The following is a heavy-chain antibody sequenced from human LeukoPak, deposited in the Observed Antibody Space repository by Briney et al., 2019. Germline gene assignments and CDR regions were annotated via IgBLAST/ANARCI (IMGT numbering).Heavy chain of an antibody. CDR2: ISYDGSNK. CDR3: AKDRRRDGYNLSGY. D-gene: IGHD5-24*01. V-gene: IGHV3-30*18. CDR1: GFTFSSYG. Sequence: PGGSLRLSCAASGFTFSSYGMHWVRQAPGKGLEWVAVISYDGSNKYYADSVKGRFTISRDNSKNTLYLQMNSLRAEDTAVYYCAKDRRRDGYNLSGYWGQGTLVTVSS. J-gene: IGHJ4*02.